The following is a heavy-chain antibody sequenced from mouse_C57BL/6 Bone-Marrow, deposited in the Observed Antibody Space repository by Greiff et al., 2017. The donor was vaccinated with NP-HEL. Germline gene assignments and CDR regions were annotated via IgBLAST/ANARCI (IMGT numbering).Heavy chain of an antibody. V-gene: IGHV1-50*01. CDR2: IDPSDSYT. CDR1: SYTFTTYW. D-gene: IGHD1-1*01. J-gene: IGHJ3*01. CDR3: ARKAYYGRSYEFAY. Sequence: QVQLQQPGAELVKPGASVKLSCKASSYTFTTYWMQWVKQRPGQGLEWIGEIDPSDSYTNYNQKFKGKATLTVDTSSSTAYMQLSSLTSEDSAVYYCARKAYYGRSYEFAYWGQGTLVTVSA.